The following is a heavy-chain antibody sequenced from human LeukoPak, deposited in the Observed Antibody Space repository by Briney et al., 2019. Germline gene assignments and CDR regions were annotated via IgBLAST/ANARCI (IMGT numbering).Heavy chain of an antibody. CDR3: ARDREAAAGWFDP. V-gene: IGHV4-59*01. Sequence: SETLSLTCTVSGGSISSYYWSWIRQPPGKGLEWIGYIYYSGSTNYNPSLKSRVTISVDTSKNQFSLELSSVTAADTAVYYCARDREAAAGWFDPWGQGTLVTVSS. J-gene: IGHJ5*02. CDR1: GGSISSYY. D-gene: IGHD6-13*01. CDR2: IYYSGST.